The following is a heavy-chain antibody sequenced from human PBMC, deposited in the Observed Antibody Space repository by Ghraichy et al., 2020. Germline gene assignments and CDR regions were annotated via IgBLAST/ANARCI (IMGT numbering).Heavy chain of an antibody. J-gene: IGHJ6*02. V-gene: IGHV4-39*01. CDR2: IYYSGST. D-gene: IGHD2-2*01. Sequence: SETLSLTCTVSGGSISSSSYYWGWIRQPPGKGLEWIGSIYYSGSTYYNPSLKSRVTISVDTSKNQFSLKLSSVTAADTAVYYCASLGYCSSTSCYVNYYYGMDVWGQGTTVTVSS. CDR1: GGSISSSSYY. CDR3: ASLGYCSSTSCYVNYYYGMDV.